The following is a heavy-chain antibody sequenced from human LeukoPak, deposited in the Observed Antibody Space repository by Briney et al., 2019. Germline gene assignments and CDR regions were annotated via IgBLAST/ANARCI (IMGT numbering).Heavy chain of an antibody. J-gene: IGHJ6*03. V-gene: IGHV1-69*05. CDR1: GGTFSSYA. CDR3: ARGGSYFHYYYMDV. D-gene: IGHD1-26*01. CDR2: IIPIFGTA. Sequence: ASVKVSCKASGGTFSSYAISWVRQAPGQGLEWMGGIIPIFGTANYAQKFQGRVTITTDESTSTAYMELSSLRSEDTAVYYCARGGSYFHYYYMDVWGKGTTVTVSS.